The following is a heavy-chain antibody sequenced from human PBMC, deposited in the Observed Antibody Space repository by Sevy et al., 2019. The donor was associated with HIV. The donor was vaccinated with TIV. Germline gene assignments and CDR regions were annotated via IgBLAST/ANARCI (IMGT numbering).Heavy chain of an antibody. CDR1: GFTFSSFA. V-gene: IGHV3-23*01. J-gene: IGHJ6*02. CDR2: ISSDGGST. D-gene: IGHD2-2*01. CDR3: VTLKYCSSTSGRSLGMDI. Sequence: GGSLRLSCAASGFTFSSFAMNWVRQAPGKGLEWVSGISSDGGSTYYADSVKGRFTISRDNSKKTLYVKMNSLRVEDTAVYYGVTLKYCSSTSGRSLGMDIWGQGTTVTVSS.